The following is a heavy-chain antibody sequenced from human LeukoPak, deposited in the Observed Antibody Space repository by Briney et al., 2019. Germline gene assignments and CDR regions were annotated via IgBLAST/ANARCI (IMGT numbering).Heavy chain of an antibody. J-gene: IGHJ3*02. CDR2: INHSGST. CDR3: AGRRKAARDAFDI. Sequence: SETLSLTCAVYGGSFSGYYWSWIRQPPGKGLEWIGEINHSGSTNYNPSLKSRVTISVDTSKNQFSLKLSSVTAADTAAYYCAGRRKAARDAFDIWGQGTMVTVSS. V-gene: IGHV4-34*01. CDR1: GGSFSGYY. D-gene: IGHD6-6*01.